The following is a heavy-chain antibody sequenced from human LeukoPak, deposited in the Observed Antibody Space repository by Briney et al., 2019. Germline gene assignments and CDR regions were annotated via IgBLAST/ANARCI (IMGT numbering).Heavy chain of an antibody. J-gene: IGHJ5*02. Sequence: SQTLSLTCTVSGGSISSGSYYWSWIRQPAGKGLEWIGRIYTSGSTNYNPSLKSRVTISVDTSKNQFSLKLSSVTAADTAVYHCARRSILGANWFDPWGQGTLVTVSS. CDR3: ARRSILGANWFDP. CDR2: IYTSGST. D-gene: IGHD3-3*01. CDR1: GGSISSGSYY. V-gene: IGHV4-61*02.